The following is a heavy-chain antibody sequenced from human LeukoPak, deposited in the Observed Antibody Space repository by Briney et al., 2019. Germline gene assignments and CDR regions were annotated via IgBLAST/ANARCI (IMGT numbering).Heavy chain of an antibody. V-gene: IGHV3-23*01. Sequence: PGGSLRLSCAASGFTLSSYAMSWVRQAPGKGLEWVSAISGSGGSTYYADSVKGRFTISRDNAKNSLFLQMNSLRDEDTAVYYCAREDDYDSSGYPDWGQGTLVTVSS. CDR2: ISGSGGST. CDR1: GFTLSSYA. CDR3: AREDDYDSSGYPD. J-gene: IGHJ4*02. D-gene: IGHD3-22*01.